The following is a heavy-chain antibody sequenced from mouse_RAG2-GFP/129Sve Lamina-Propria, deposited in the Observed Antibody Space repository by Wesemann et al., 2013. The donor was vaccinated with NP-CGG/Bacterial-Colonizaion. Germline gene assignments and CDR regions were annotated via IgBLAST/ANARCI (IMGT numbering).Heavy chain of an antibody. CDR1: GYTFTSYG. D-gene: IGHD1-1*01. V-gene: IGHV1-81*01. CDR3: ARGSNYFDY. J-gene: IGHJ2*01. Sequence: QVQLQQSGAELARPGASVKLSCKASGYTFTSYGISWVKQRTGQGLEWIGEIYPGSGNTYYNEKFKGKATLTAEKSSSTAYMQLSSLTSEDSAVYYCARGSNYFDYWGQGTTLTVSS. CDR2: IYPGSGNT.